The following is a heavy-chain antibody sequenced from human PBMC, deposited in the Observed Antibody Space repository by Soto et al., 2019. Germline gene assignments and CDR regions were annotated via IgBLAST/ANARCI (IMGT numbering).Heavy chain of an antibody. CDR3: ARAGRCSSGWTNDAFDI. CDR1: GFTFSSYS. CDR2: ISSSSYI. J-gene: IGHJ3*02. Sequence: GGSLRLSCAASGFTFSSYSMNWVLQAPGKGLEWVSSISSSSYIYYADSVKGRFTISRDNAKSSLYLQMNSLRAEDTAVYYCARAGRCSSGWTNDAFDIWGQGTMVTVSS. V-gene: IGHV3-21*01. D-gene: IGHD6-19*01.